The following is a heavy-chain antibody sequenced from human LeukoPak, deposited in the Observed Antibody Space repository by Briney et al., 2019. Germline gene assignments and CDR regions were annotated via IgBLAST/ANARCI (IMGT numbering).Heavy chain of an antibody. J-gene: IGHJ4*02. V-gene: IGHV3-48*01. Sequence: GGSLRLSCAASGFTFSSYSMNWVRQAPGKGLEWVSYISSSSSTIYYADSVKGRFTSSRDNAKNSLYLQMNSLRAEDTALYYCAKDYYWDYDSSGYMYYFDYWGQGTLVTVSS. CDR3: AKDYYWDYDSSGYMYYFDY. D-gene: IGHD3-22*01. CDR1: GFTFSSYS. CDR2: ISSSSSTI.